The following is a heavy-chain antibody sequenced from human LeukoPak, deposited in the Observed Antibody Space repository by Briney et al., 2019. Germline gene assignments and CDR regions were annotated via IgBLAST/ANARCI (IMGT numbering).Heavy chain of an antibody. D-gene: IGHD6-19*01. CDR1: GFTFSSYS. J-gene: IGHJ4*02. Sequence: GGSLRLSCAASGFTFSSYSMNWVRQAPGKGLEWVSSISSSSSYIYYADSVKGRFTISRDNAKNSLYLQMNSLRAEDTAVYYCARAGSSGWQFDYWGQGTLVTVSS. V-gene: IGHV3-21*01. CDR2: ISSSSSYI. CDR3: ARAGSSGWQFDY.